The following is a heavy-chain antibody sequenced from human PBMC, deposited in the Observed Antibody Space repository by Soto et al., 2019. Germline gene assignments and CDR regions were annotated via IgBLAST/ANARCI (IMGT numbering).Heavy chain of an antibody. J-gene: IGHJ5*02. Sequence: QVQLLQSGAEVKKPGASVKVSCKASGYTFAAYYIYWVRQAPGQGLEWMGWINPNSGGTDYAQHFQGRVTLTRDTSISTAFMELNSLTSDDTAVYYWARVDLDYYDSRGSYRGRGRWFDTWGQGTLVNVSS. CDR1: GYTFAAYY. V-gene: IGHV1-2*02. CDR3: ARVDLDYYDSRGSYRGRGRWFDT. CDR2: INPNSGGT. D-gene: IGHD3-22*01.